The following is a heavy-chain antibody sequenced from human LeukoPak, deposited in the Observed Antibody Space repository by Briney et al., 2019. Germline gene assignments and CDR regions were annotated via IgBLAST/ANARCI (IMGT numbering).Heavy chain of an antibody. D-gene: IGHD3-22*01. CDR3: AKDTAFYYDSSGSIDN. V-gene: IGHV3-23*01. CDR2: ITGRGGAT. Sequence: GGSLRLSCAASGFTFSNFAMSWVRQAPGKGLEWVSVITGRGGATHNADSVKGRFTISRDNSKNTLYLQMNSLRAEDTAVYYCAKDTAFYYDSSGSIDNWGQGTMVTVSS. CDR1: GFTFSNFA. J-gene: IGHJ3*02.